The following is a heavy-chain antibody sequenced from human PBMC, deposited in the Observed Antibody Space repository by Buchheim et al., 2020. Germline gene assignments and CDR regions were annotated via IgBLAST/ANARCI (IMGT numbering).Heavy chain of an antibody. CDR3: ARGPDSNGFYYFY. J-gene: IGHJ4*02. CDR1: GGTFSTSA. Sequence: QVQLVQSGAEVKKPGSSVKVSCKASGGTFSTSAISWVRQAPGQGPEWMGGIIPIFRRPNYAQKFPGRVTISEDESTRTGHMELRSLRSEDTAVYYCARGPDSNGFYYFYWGQGTL. D-gene: IGHD3-22*01. CDR2: IIPIFRRP. V-gene: IGHV1-69*01.